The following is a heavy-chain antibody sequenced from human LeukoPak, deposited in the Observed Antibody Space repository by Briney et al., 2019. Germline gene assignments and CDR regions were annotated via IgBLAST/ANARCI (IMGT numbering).Heavy chain of an antibody. Sequence: ASVKVSCKASGYTLTGYYMHWVRQAPGQGLEWMGWINPNSGGTNYAQKFQGRVTMTSDTSISTAYMELSRLRSDDTAVYYCARQYYDFWSGYDKVFDYWGQGTLVTVSS. CDR3: ARQYYDFWSGYDKVFDY. CDR1: GYTLTGYY. D-gene: IGHD3-3*01. J-gene: IGHJ4*02. CDR2: INPNSGGT. V-gene: IGHV1-2*02.